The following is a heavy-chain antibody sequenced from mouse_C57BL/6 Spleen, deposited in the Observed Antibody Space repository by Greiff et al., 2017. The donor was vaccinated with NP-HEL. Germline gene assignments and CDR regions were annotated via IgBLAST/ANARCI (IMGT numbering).Heavy chain of an antibody. CDR1: GYTFTSYT. V-gene: IGHV1-4*01. D-gene: IGHD4-1*01. J-gene: IGHJ2*01. CDR2: INPSSGYT. CDR3: ARDWVFDY. Sequence: QVTLKESGAELARPGASVKMSCKASGYTFTSYTMHWVKQRPGQGLEWIGYINPSSGYTKYNQKFKDKATLTADKSSSTAYMQLSSLTSEDSAFYYCARDWVFDYWGQGTTLTVSS.